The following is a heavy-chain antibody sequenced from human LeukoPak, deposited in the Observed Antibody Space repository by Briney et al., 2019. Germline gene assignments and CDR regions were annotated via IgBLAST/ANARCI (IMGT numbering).Heavy chain of an antibody. CDR2: IPGSGGAT. Sequence: QSGGSLRLSCEASGFTFSYAIRWVRQAPGTGLEWVSSIPGSGGATYYADSVRGRFSISRDSTKNTVYLQMNSLRDEDTAVYYCARARPWDSSRSYYFGMDVWGHGTTVTVSS. V-gene: IGHV3-23*01. CDR1: GFTFSYA. D-gene: IGHD3-22*01. CDR3: ARARPWDSSRSYYFGMDV. J-gene: IGHJ6*02.